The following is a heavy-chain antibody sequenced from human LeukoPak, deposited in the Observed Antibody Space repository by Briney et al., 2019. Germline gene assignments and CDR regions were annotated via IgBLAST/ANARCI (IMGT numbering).Heavy chain of an antibody. J-gene: IGHJ4*02. CDR1: GGSFSSYY. V-gene: IGHV4-59*12. Sequence: SETLSLTCTVSGGSFSSYYWSWVRQSPGKGLEWIGYIYYSGSTNYNPSLKSRVTISLDSSKNHFSLSLSSVTAADTAVYYCARDAGAAAAFYYFDFWGQGTLVTVSS. CDR3: ARDAGAAAAFYYFDF. D-gene: IGHD6-13*01. CDR2: IYYSGST.